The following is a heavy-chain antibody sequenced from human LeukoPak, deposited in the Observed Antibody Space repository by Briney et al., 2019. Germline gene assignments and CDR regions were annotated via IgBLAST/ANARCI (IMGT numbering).Heavy chain of an antibody. D-gene: IGHD2-15*01. V-gene: IGHV1-69*13. CDR1: GCTFSSYA. J-gene: IGHJ6*03. CDR2: IIPIFGTA. Sequence: ASVKVSCKASGCTFSSYAISWVRQAPGQGLEWMGGIIPIFGTANYAQKFQGRVTITADESTNTAYMELSSLRSEDTAVYYCARLIGSGVYYYMDVWGKGTTVTVPS. CDR3: ARLIGSGVYYYMDV.